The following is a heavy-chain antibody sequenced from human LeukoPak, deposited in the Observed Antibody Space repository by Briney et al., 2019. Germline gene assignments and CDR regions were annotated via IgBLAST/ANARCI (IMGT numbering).Heavy chain of an antibody. CDR1: GFTFSSYE. J-gene: IGHJ6*02. V-gene: IGHV3-48*03. CDR3: ARDGDPRITMLRGVQYYYGMDV. Sequence: PGGSLRLSCAASGFTFSSYEMNWVRQAPGKGLEWVSYISSSGSTIYYADSVKGRFTISRDNAKNSLYLQMNSLRAEDTAVYYCARDGDPRITMLRGVQYYYGMDVWGQGTTVTVSS. CDR2: ISSSGSTI. D-gene: IGHD3-10*01.